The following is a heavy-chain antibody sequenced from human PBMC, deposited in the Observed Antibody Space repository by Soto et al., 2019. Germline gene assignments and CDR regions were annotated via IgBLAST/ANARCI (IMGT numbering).Heavy chain of an antibody. CDR1: RDTFTSYY. V-gene: IGHV1-46*01. CDR2: INPHGGST. CDR3: ARSSGGNFGIIIEGTNWFAP. D-gene: IGHD1-26*01. J-gene: IGHJ5*02. Sequence: ASVKVSCKAPRDTFTSYYINWVRQAPGQGLEWMGVINPHGGSTAYAQKVKGRVTLTRDTSASTVYMEVSSLTSEDTAMYYCARSSGGNFGIIIEGTNWFAPWGQGTLVTVS.